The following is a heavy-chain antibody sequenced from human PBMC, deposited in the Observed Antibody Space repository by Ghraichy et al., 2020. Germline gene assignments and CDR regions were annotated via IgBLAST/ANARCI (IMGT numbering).Heavy chain of an antibody. Sequence: GGSLRLSCAASGFTFSSYGMHWVRQAPGKGLEWVAFIRYDGSNKYYADSVKGRFTISRDNSKNTLYLQMNSLRAEDTAVYYCAKDEQQLDAEYFQHWGQGTLVTVSS. CDR2: IRYDGSNK. V-gene: IGHV3-30*02. CDR3: AKDEQQLDAEYFQH. D-gene: IGHD6-13*01. CDR1: GFTFSSYG. J-gene: IGHJ1*01.